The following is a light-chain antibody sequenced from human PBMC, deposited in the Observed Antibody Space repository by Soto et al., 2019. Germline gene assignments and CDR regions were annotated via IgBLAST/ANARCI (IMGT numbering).Light chain of an antibody. CDR2: AAS. Sequence: QMTQSPSSLSASVGDRVTITCRASQGIRNELGWYQQKPGKAPKRLIYAASSLQSGVPSRFSGSGYGTEFTLTIISLQPEDFATYCSPQPDSHPHTFGGVTKVDI. J-gene: IGKJ4*01. CDR3: PQPDSHPHT. V-gene: IGKV1-17*01. CDR1: QGIRNE.